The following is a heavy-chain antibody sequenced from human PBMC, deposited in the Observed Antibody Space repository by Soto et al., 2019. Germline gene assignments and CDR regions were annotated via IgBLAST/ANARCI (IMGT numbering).Heavy chain of an antibody. V-gene: IGHV3-23*01. CDR3: AKGTEYYYDSIGLYLDS. D-gene: IGHD3-22*01. CDR1: GFTFSSYA. J-gene: IGHJ4*02. Sequence: EVQLLESGGGLVQPGGSLRLSCAASGFTFSSYAMSWVRQAPGKGLEWVSAISGSGGSTYYADSVKGRFTISRDNSKNTLHLQMNRLRAEDTAVYYCAKGTEYYYDSIGLYLDSWGQGTLVTVSS. CDR2: ISGSGGST.